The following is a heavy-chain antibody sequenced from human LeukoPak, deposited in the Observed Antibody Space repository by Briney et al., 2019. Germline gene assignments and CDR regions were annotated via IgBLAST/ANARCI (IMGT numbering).Heavy chain of an antibody. D-gene: IGHD3-10*01. CDR1: GYTFTSYD. V-gene: IGHV1-8*01. Sequence: GASVKVSCKASGYTFTSYDIHWVRQATGQGLEWMGRMNPNRGDTDYAQKFQGRVTMTRGTSISTAYMELSSLRSEDTAVYYCARGASYYGSGSYYSYFDYWGQGTLVTVSS. J-gene: IGHJ4*02. CDR3: ARGASYYGSGSYYSYFDY. CDR2: MNPNRGDT.